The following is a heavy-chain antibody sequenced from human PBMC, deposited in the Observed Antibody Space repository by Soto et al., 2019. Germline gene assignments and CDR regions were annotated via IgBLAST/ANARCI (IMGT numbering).Heavy chain of an antibody. V-gene: IGHV1-69*13. CDR3: ARYSSSWHSTYGMDV. J-gene: IGHJ6*02. CDR2: IIPIFGTA. CDR1: GGTFSSYA. Sequence: SVKVSCKASGGTFSSYAISWVRQAPGQGLEWMGGIIPIFGTANYAQKFQGRVTITADESTSTAYMELSSLRSEDTAVYYCARYSSSWHSTYGMDVWGQGTTVTVSS. D-gene: IGHD6-13*01.